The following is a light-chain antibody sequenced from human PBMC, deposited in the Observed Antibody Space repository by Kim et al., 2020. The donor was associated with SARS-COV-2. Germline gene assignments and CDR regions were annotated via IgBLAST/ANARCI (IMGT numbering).Light chain of an antibody. V-gene: IGLV2-14*03. CDR2: DVT. J-gene: IGLJ2*01. Sequence: GQSISISCTGTSSDVGAYNYGSWYQQHPGKAPKLMIYDVTNRPSGVSNRFSGSKSGKTASLTISGLQAEDEGDYYCSSYTTSSTLVFGGGTQLTVL. CDR3: SSYTTSSTLV. CDR1: SSDVGAYNY.